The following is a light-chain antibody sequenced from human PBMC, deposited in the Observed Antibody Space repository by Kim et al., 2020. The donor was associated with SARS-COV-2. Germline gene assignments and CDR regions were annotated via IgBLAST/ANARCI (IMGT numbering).Light chain of an antibody. CDR2: DAS. V-gene: IGKV3-20*01. CDR3: QQYGDSYS. J-gene: IGKJ2*03. CDR1: RSVSANF. Sequence: SLSPRERATLSCRTSRSVSANFLAWYQQKPGQAPRLLICDASGRASGIPDRITGSGSGTDFTLNIRRLGPEGSAVYYCQQYGDSYSCGQGTKLEI.